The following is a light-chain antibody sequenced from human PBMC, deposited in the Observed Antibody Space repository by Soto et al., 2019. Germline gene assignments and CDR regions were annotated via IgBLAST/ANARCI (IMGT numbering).Light chain of an antibody. CDR1: QSVSSN. CDR2: GAF. Sequence: EIVMTQSPATLSVSPGERATLSCRASQSVSSNLAWYQQKPGQAPRLLIYGAFTRATGIPARFSGSGSGTEFTLTICSLQSEDFAVYYCQQYNNWPVTFGGGTKVEIK. J-gene: IGKJ4*01. CDR3: QQYNNWPVT. V-gene: IGKV3-15*01.